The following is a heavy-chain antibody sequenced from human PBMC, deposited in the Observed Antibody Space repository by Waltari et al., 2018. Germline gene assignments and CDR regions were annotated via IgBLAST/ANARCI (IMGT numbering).Heavy chain of an antibody. CDR1: GFTFSSYW. J-gene: IGHJ1*01. D-gene: IGHD6-13*01. Sequence: EVQLVESGGGLVQPGGSLRLSCPASGFTFSSYWMHWVRQAPGKGLVWVSDINTDGSTTNYADSVKGRFTISRDNAKNTLYLQMDSLRAEETAVYYCVIGAQHVSNWYASEYFQHWGQGTLVTVSS. V-gene: IGHV3-74*01. CDR3: VIGAQHVSNWYASEYFQH. CDR2: INTDGSTT.